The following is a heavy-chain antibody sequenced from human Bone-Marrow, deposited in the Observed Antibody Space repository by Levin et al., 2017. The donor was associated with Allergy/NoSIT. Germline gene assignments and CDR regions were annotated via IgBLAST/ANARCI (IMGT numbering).Heavy chain of an antibody. D-gene: IGHD3-9*01. Sequence: SETLSLTCTVSGGSISSSSYYWGWIRQPPGKGLEWIGSIYYSGSTYYNPSLKSRVTISVDTSKNQFSLKLSSVTAADTAVYYCARDSRLRYFDWDYYYYGMDVWGQGTTVTVSS. CDR2: IYYSGST. CDR1: GGSISSSSYY. V-gene: IGHV4-39*07. CDR3: ARDSRLRYFDWDYYYYGMDV. J-gene: IGHJ6*02.